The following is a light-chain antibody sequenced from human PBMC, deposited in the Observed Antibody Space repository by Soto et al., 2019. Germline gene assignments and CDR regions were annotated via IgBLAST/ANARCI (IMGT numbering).Light chain of an antibody. CDR1: RGVSANY. CDR2: GAS. V-gene: IGKV3-20*01. J-gene: IGKJ1*01. CDR3: QQYGSSPRT. Sequence: EHLLTQSPGTLSLPPGEGATLSCRASRGVSANYLAWYQQKPGQAPTLLIYGASIRAAGIPDRFSGSGSGTDFPLTIRRLEPDDFAVYYCQQYGSSPRTFGQGTKVDI.